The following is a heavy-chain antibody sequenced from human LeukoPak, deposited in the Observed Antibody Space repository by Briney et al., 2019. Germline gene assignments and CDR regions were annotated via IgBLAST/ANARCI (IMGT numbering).Heavy chain of an antibody. D-gene: IGHD3-22*01. Sequence: NPSETLSLTCAVSGGSISSGGYSWSWIRQPPGKGLEWIGYIYHSGSTYYNPSLKSRVTISVDTSKNQFSLKLSSVTAADTAVYYCVRVSLSRNYYDSSGYSPLIWGQGTMVTVSS. CDR1: GGSISSGGYS. V-gene: IGHV4-30-2*01. CDR3: VRVSLSRNYYDSSGYSPLI. CDR2: IYHSGST. J-gene: IGHJ3*02.